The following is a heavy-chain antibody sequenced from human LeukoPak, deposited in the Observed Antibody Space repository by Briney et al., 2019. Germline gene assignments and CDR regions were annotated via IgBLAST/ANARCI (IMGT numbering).Heavy chain of an antibody. CDR2: INHSGST. D-gene: IGHD5-24*01. CDR3: ARHPSGRMWLQQGGWFDP. CDR1: GGSFSGYY. J-gene: IGHJ5*02. Sequence: YPSETLSLTCAVYGGSFSGYYWSWIRQPPGKGLEWIGEINHSGSTNYNPSLKSRVTISVDTSKNQFSLKLTSVTAADTAVYYCARHPSGRMWLQQGGWFDPWGQGTLVTVSS. V-gene: IGHV4-34*01.